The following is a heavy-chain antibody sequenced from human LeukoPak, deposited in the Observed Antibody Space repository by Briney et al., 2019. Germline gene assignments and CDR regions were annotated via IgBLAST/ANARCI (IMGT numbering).Heavy chain of an antibody. CDR3: AEMIVGATFDY. CDR1: GFTFSSYW. V-gene: IGHV3-74*01. D-gene: IGHD1-26*01. J-gene: IGHJ4*02. CDR2: INSDGSST. Sequence: GGSLRLSCAASGFTFSSYWMHWVRQAPGKGLVWVSRINSDGSSTSYADSVKGRFTISRDNSKNTLYLQMNGLRAEDTAVYYCAEMIVGATFDYWGQGTLVTVSS.